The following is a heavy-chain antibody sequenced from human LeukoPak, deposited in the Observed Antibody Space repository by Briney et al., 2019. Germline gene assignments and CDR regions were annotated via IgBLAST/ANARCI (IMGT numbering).Heavy chain of an antibody. CDR1: GFTFSAYG. CDR3: AKGVHSSGWPNWFDP. V-gene: IGHV3-30*02. CDR2: IRYDGSNK. Sequence: PGGSLRLSCAASGFTFSAYGMQWVRQAPGKGLEWVAFIRYDGSNKYYADSVKGRFTISRDNPKNTLYLQMNSPRPEDTAAYYCAKGVHSSGWPNWFDPWGQGTLVTVSS. D-gene: IGHD6-19*01. J-gene: IGHJ5*02.